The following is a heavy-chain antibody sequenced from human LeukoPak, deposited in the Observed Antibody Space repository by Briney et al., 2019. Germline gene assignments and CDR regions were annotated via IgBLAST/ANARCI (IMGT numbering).Heavy chain of an antibody. D-gene: IGHD3-22*01. Sequence: PGGSLRLSCAASKFAFSSYWMSWVRQAPGEELEWVACISQDGSEERYVASVKGRFTISRDNAKDSLYLQMNSLRDEDTAVYYCAREKPMIADYWGQGALVTVSS. V-gene: IGHV3-7*01. CDR2: ISQDGSEE. CDR1: KFAFSSYW. J-gene: IGHJ4*02. CDR3: AREKPMIADY.